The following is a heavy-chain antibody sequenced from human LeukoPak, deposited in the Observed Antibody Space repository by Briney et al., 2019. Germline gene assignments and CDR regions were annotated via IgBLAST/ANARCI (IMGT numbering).Heavy chain of an antibody. V-gene: IGHV3-49*03. CDR2: IRSKAYGGTT. CDR1: GFTFGDYA. J-gene: IGHJ4*02. Sequence: GGSLRLSCTASGFTFGDYAMSWFRQAPGKGLEWVGFIRSKAYGGTTEYAASVKGRFTISRDDSKSIAYLQMNSLKTEDTAVYYCTRAYDILTGNGFDYWGQGTLVTVSS. D-gene: IGHD3-9*01. CDR3: TRAYDILTGNGFDY.